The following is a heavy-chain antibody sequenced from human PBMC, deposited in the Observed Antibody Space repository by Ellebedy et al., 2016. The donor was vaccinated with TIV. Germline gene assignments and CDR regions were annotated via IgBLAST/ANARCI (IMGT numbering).Heavy chain of an antibody. D-gene: IGHD3-16*02. CDR1: DFTVSNNY. CDR3: AIYRRAYDV. CDR2: IHNDGNT. J-gene: IGHJ3*01. V-gene: IGHV3-53*01. Sequence: GESLKISCAASDFTVSNNYMTWVRQAPGKGLEWVSNIHNDGNTYYADSVRGRFTMSRDNSKNTLFLQMNSLRAEDTAVYYCAIYRRAYDVWGQGTMVTVSS.